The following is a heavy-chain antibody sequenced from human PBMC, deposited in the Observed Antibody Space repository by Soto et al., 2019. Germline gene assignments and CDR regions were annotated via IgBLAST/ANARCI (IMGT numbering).Heavy chain of an antibody. J-gene: IGHJ6*02. Sequence: QVQLVQSGAEVKKPGASVKVSCKASGYTFTSYGISWVRQAPGQGLEWMGWISAYNGNTNYAQKLQGRVTMTTDTSTSTAYVELRSLRSDDTAVYYCARLATIMVRGVIDYYGMDVWGQGTTVTVSS. CDR2: ISAYNGNT. CDR3: ARLATIMVRGVIDYYGMDV. D-gene: IGHD3-10*01. CDR1: GYTFTSYG. V-gene: IGHV1-18*01.